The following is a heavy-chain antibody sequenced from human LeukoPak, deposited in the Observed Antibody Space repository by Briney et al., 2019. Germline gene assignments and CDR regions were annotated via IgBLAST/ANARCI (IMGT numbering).Heavy chain of an antibody. J-gene: IGHJ4*02. D-gene: IGHD2-15*01. CDR1: GFTFSSYA. Sequence: GGSLRLSCAASGFTFSSYAMHWVRQAPGKGLEYVSAISSNGGSTYYADSVKGRFTISRDNSKNTLYLQMGSLRAEDMAVYYCARGYCSGGSCPLDHWGQGTLVTVSS. CDR3: ARGYCSGGSCPLDH. V-gene: IGHV3-64*02. CDR2: ISSNGGST.